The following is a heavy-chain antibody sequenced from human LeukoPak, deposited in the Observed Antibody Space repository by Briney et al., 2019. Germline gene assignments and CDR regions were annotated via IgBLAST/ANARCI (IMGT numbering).Heavy chain of an antibody. V-gene: IGHV4-59*01. CDR3: ARVRYSSSGKYYFDY. CDR1: GDSISSYY. Sequence: SETLSLTCTVSGDSISSYYWSWIRQPPGRGLEWIGYMYYSGSTNYNPSLKSRVTISMGTSKDQFSLKLSSVTAADTAVYYCARVRYSSSGKYYFDYWGQGTVVTVSS. D-gene: IGHD6-13*01. J-gene: IGHJ4*02. CDR2: MYYSGST.